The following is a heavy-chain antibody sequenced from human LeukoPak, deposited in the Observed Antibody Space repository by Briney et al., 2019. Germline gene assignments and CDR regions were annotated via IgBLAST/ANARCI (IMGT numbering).Heavy chain of an antibody. CDR3: ARVFYSSGPDY. Sequence: GGSLRLSCAASGFTFSTYAMSWVRQAPGKGLEWVSSISSSSSYIYYADSLKGRFTISRDNAKNSLYLQMNSLRAEDTAVYYCARVFYSSGPDYWGQGTLVTVSS. V-gene: IGHV3-21*01. CDR2: ISSSSSYI. J-gene: IGHJ4*02. CDR1: GFTFSTYA. D-gene: IGHD3-22*01.